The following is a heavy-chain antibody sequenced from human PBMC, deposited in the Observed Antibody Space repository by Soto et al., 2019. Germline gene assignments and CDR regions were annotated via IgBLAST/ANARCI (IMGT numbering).Heavy chain of an antibody. CDR1: GFTFSSYA. Sequence: PGGSLRLSCAASGFTFSSYAMSWVRQAPGKGLEWVSAISGSGGSTYYADSVKGRFTISRDNSKNTLYLQMNSLRAEDTAVYYCAKDFISRYDFWSGYHYWGQGTLVTVSS. D-gene: IGHD3-3*01. CDR3: AKDFISRYDFWSGYHY. V-gene: IGHV3-23*01. J-gene: IGHJ4*02. CDR2: ISGSGGST.